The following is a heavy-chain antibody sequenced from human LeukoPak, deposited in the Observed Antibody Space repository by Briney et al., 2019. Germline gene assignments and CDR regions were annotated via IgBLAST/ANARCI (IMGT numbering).Heavy chain of an antibody. J-gene: IGHJ4*02. CDR1: GYTFTSYG. Sequence: ASVKVSCKASGYTFTSYGISWVRQAPGQGLEWMGWISAYNGNTNYAQKLQGRVTMTTDTSTSTAYMELRSLRSDDTAVYYCARGYCSGGSCYSDNDYWGQGTLVTASS. D-gene: IGHD2-15*01. V-gene: IGHV1-18*01. CDR2: ISAYNGNT. CDR3: ARGYCSGGSCYSDNDY.